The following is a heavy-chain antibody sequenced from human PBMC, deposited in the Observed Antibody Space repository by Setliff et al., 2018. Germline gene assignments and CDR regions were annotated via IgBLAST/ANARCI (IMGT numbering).Heavy chain of an antibody. V-gene: IGHV1-69*10. J-gene: IGHJ6*03. Sequence: SVKVSCKASGGTFSSYAISWVRQAPGQGLEWMGGIIPILGIANYAQKFQGRVTITADKSTSTAYMELSSLRSEDTAVYYCARKSGELSFHPHYYYYYMDVWGKGTTVTVSS. D-gene: IGHD3-16*02. CDR1: GGTFSSYA. CDR2: IIPILGIA. CDR3: ARKSGELSFHPHYYYYYMDV.